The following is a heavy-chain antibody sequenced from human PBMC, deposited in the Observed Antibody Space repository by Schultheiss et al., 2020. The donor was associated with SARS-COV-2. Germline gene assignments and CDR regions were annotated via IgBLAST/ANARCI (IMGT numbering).Heavy chain of an antibody. Sequence: SETLSLTCTVSGGSISSYYWSWIRQPPGKGLEWIGYIYYSGSTNYNPSLKSRVTISGDTSKNQFSLKLNSVTAADTAVYYCARAISGSLFDYWGQGTLVTVSS. CDR1: GGSISSYY. J-gene: IGHJ4*02. D-gene: IGHD1-26*01. V-gene: IGHV4-59*12. CDR3: ARAISGSLFDY. CDR2: IYYSGST.